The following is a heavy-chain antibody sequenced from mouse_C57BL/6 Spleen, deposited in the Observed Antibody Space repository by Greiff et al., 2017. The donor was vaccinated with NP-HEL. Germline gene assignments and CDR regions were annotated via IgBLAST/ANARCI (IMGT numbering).Heavy chain of an antibody. D-gene: IGHD2-5*01. Sequence: VQLQQPGAELVMPGASVKLSCKASGYTFTSYWMHWVKQRPGQGLEWIGEIDPSDSYTNYNQKFKGKSTLTVDKSSSTAYMQLSSLTSEDSAVYYCARNSNYPYYFDYWGQGTTLTVSS. CDR2: IDPSDSYT. V-gene: IGHV1-69*01. CDR3: ARNSNYPYYFDY. CDR1: GYTFTSYW. J-gene: IGHJ2*01.